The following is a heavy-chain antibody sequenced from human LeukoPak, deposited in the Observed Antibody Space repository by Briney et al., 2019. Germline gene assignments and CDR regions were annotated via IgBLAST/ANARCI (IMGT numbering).Heavy chain of an antibody. J-gene: IGHJ6*03. CDR3: ARAGSSGWLYYYYYYYMDV. Sequence: GGSLRLSCAASGFTFSSYWMSWVRQAPGKGLEWVANIKQDGSEKYYVDSVKGRFTISRDNAKNSLYLQMNSLRAEDTAVYYCARAGSSGWLYYYYYYYMDVWGKGTTVTASS. V-gene: IGHV3-7*01. CDR1: GFTFSSYW. D-gene: IGHD6-19*01. CDR2: IKQDGSEK.